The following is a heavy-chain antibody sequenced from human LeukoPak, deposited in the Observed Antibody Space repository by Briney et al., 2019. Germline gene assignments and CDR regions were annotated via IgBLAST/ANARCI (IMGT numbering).Heavy chain of an antibody. J-gene: IGHJ6*02. D-gene: IGHD2-21*01. CDR3: AKGVVELYYYYGMDV. CDR1: GFTFDDYA. CDR2: ISWNSGSI. Sequence: PGGSLRLSCAASGFTFDDYAMHWVRQAPGKGLEWVSGISWNSGSIGYADSVKGRFTISRDNAKNSLCLQMNSLRAEDTALYYCAKGVVELYYYYGMDVWGQGTTVTVSS. V-gene: IGHV3-9*01.